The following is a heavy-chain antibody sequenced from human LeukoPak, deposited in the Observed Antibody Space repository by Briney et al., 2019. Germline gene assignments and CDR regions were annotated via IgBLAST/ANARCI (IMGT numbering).Heavy chain of an antibody. CDR1: GYTFTGYY. V-gene: IGHV1-2*02. CDR3: ARDMITFGGVIADDAFDI. D-gene: IGHD3-16*02. Sequence: ASVKVSCKASGYTFTGYYMHWVRQAPGQGLEWMGWINPNSGGTNYAQKFQGRVTMTRDTSISTAYMELSRLRSDDTAVYYCARDMITFGGVIADDAFDIWGQGTMVTVSS. CDR2: INPNSGGT. J-gene: IGHJ3*02.